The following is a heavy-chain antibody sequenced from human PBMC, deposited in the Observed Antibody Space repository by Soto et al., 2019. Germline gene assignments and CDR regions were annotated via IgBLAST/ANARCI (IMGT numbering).Heavy chain of an antibody. V-gene: IGHV3-30*18. Sequence: QVQLVESGGGVVQPGRSLRLSCAASGFTFRSYGMHWVRQAPGKGLEWVAVSSYDGSNQYYADSVKGRFTISRDDSKNTLYLQMNSLSVEDTAVYYCAKDRENQLVRGWFDPWGQGTLVTVSP. CDR1: GFTFRSYG. D-gene: IGHD6-13*01. CDR2: SSYDGSNQ. J-gene: IGHJ5*02. CDR3: AKDRENQLVRGWFDP.